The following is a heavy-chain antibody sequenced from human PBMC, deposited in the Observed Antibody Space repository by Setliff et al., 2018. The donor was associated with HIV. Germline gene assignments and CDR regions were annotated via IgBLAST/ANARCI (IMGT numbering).Heavy chain of an antibody. CDR3: ARPNYYDSSGFNDAFDI. Sequence: PGESLKISCQGSGYSFTSYWIGWVRQMPGKGLEWMGIIYPGDSDTRYSPSFQGQVTISADKSISTAYLQWSSLKASDTAMYYCARPNYYDSSGFNDAFDIWGQGTMVTVSS. CDR1: GYSFTSYW. CDR2: IYPGDSDT. D-gene: IGHD3-22*01. V-gene: IGHV5-51*01. J-gene: IGHJ3*02.